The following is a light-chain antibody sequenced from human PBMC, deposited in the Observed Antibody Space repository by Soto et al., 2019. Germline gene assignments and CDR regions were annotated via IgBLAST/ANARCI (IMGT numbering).Light chain of an antibody. CDR3: SSYTTSSTLI. CDR1: SSDVGRYKL. V-gene: IGLV2-14*03. J-gene: IGLJ2*01. CDR2: DVT. Sequence: QSALTQPASVSGSPGQSITISCTGTSSDVGRYKLVSWYQQHPGKAPKLMIYDVTNRPSGVSNRFSGSKSGNTASLTISGLQDEEEADYYCSSYTTSSTLIFGGGTKLTVL.